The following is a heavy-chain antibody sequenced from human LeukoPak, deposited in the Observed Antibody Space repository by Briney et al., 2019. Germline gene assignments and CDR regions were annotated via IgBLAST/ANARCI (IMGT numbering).Heavy chain of an antibody. Sequence: GGSRNPSWPAPESTFAGYVMGWAGKPPGQGLEWVSAISGSGDTTYYADSVKGRFIISRDNSKNTLFLQMNSLRAEDTAVYYCAKDDDGDYGFYWGQGTLVTVSS. J-gene: IGHJ4*02. CDR1: ESTFAGYV. CDR3: AKDDDGDYGFY. CDR2: ISGSGDTT. D-gene: IGHD4-17*01. V-gene: IGHV3-23*01.